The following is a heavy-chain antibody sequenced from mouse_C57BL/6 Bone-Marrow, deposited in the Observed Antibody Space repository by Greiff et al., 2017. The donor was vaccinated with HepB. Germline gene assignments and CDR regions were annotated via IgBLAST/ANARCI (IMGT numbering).Heavy chain of an antibody. CDR3: ARYYGYYLFAY. D-gene: IGHD2-3*01. V-gene: IGHV7-3*01. J-gene: IGHJ3*01. CDR1: GFTFTDYY. Sequence: EVMLVESGGGLVQPGGSLSLSCAASGFTFTDYYMSWVRQPPGKALEWLGFIRNKANGYTTEYSASVKCRFTISRENSQSILYLPMNALRAEDSATYYCARYYGYYLFAYWGQGTLVTVSA. CDR2: IRNKANGYTT.